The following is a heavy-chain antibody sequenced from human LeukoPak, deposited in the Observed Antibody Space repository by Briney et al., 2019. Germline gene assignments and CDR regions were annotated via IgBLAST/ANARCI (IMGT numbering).Heavy chain of an antibody. CDR3: ARASSPSLHALDY. CDR1: GYTFTGYY. J-gene: IGHJ4*02. Sequence: ASVKVSCKASGYTFTGYYMHWVRQAPGQGLEWMGWINPNSGGTNYAQKFQGRVTMTRDTSISTAYMELSRLRSDDTAVYYCARASSPSLHALDYWGQRTLVTVSS. CDR2: INPNSGGT. V-gene: IGHV1-2*02.